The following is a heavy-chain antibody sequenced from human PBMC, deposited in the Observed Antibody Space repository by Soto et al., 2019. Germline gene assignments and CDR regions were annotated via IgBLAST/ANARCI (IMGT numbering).Heavy chain of an antibody. Sequence: GGSLRLSCAASGFTFSSYSMNWVRQAPGKGLEWVSYISSSSSTIYYADSVKGRFTISRDNAKNSLYLQMNSLRAEDTAVYYCASYGDYLLGYYYYMDVWGKGTTVTVSS. CDR1: GFTFSSYS. J-gene: IGHJ6*03. V-gene: IGHV3-48*01. CDR2: ISSSSSTI. D-gene: IGHD4-17*01. CDR3: ASYGDYLLGYYYYMDV.